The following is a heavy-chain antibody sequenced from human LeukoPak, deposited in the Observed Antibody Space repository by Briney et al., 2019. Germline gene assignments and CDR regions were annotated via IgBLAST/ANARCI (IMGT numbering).Heavy chain of an antibody. CDR1: GYTFTSCD. CDR2: MNPNSGHT. CDR3: TRGSSGRRDN. D-gene: IGHD6-19*01. Sequence: ASLKVSCKASGYTFTSCDINWVRQATGQGLEWMGWMNPNSGHTGYGQSFQGRITMTRDIFIGTAYMELSNLTSEDTAIYYCTRGSSGRRDNWGQGNMVTVSA. V-gene: IGHV1-8*01. J-gene: IGHJ4*02.